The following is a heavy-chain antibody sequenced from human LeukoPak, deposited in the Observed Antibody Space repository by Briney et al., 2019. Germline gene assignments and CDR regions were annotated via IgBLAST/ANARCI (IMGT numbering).Heavy chain of an antibody. CDR2: ISSTGGTT. V-gene: IGHV3-23*01. D-gene: IGHD5-18*01. CDR1: GITFSSYG. Sequence: PGGSLRLSCAASGITFSSYGMSWVRQAPGKGLEWVSSISSTGGTTYYADSVKGRFTISRDNSKNTLYLQMNSLRAEDTAVYYCARDRWGYSYGGDWGQGTLVTVSS. J-gene: IGHJ4*02. CDR3: ARDRWGYSYGGD.